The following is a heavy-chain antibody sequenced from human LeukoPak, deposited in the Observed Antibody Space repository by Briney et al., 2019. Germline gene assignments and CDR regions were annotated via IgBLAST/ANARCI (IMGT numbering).Heavy chain of an antibody. CDR3: ARDVEYSNIYFYYYIDV. D-gene: IGHD6-6*01. CDR2: INWNGAST. Sequence: GGSLRLSCAASGFPFDDYDMSWVRQVPGKGLEWVSAINWNGASTGYADSVKGRFTISRDNAKNSLYLQMNSLSAEDTALYFCARDVEYSNIYFYYYIDVWGKGTTVTVSS. CDR1: GFPFDDYD. J-gene: IGHJ6*03. V-gene: IGHV3-20*04.